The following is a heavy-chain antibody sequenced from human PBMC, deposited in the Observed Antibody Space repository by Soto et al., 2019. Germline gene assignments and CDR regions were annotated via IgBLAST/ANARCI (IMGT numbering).Heavy chain of an antibody. J-gene: IGHJ4*02. CDR3: VRVYGRSSCFFGS. D-gene: IGHD6-6*01. CDR1: GYSLTSGYH. CDR2: IYHSGTT. Sequence: XGTLSLTCGVSGYSLTSGYHWCCIRQAPGKGLEWIGTIYHSGTTYYNPSLMSRVTMSVDTSKNQFSLKVTSATAADTAVYFCVRVYGRSSCFFGSWGQGTLFTVSS. V-gene: IGHV4-38-2*01.